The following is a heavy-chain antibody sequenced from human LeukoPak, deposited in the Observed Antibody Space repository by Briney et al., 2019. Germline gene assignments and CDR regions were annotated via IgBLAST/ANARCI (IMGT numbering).Heavy chain of an antibody. J-gene: IGHJ4*02. V-gene: IGHV3-72*01. CDR1: GFTISDHY. Sequence: GGSLRLSCAASGFTISDHYMDWVRQAPGKGLEWVGRSRNKADSYTTYYAASVKGRFTISRDDSKNSLYLQMNSLKAEDTAVCYCTRHFFSEWGQGTLVTVSS. CDR2: SRNKADSYTT. CDR3: TRHFFSE. D-gene: IGHD3-3*02.